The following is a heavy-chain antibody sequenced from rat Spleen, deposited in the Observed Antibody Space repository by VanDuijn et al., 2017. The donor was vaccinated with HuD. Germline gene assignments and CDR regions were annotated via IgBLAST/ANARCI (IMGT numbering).Heavy chain of an antibody. V-gene: IGHV5-29*01. CDR2: ISDDGTST. J-gene: IGHJ1*01. CDR1: GFTFSDYG. D-gene: IGHD2-2*01. CDR3: TRAGYLRDWYFDF. Sequence: EVQLVESGGGLVQPGRSLKLSCAASGFTFSDYGVAWVRQAPAQGLEWVATISDDGTSTYYRDTVKGRFTISRDNAKSTLCLQMDSLRYEDPAAYYCTRAGYLRDWYFDFWGPRIMVTVSS.